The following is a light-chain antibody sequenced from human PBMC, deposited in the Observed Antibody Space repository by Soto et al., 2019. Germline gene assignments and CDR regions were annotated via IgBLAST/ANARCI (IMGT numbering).Light chain of an antibody. Sequence: EIVLTQSPGTLSLSPGERATLSCRASQSVSNNYLAWYQQKPGQAPRLLIYGASSRATGVPDRFSGGGSGTDFTLTISRLEPEDFAVYYCQHYAMSPPFTFGPGTKVDIK. V-gene: IGKV3-20*01. CDR1: QSVSNNY. J-gene: IGKJ3*01. CDR3: QHYAMSPPFT. CDR2: GAS.